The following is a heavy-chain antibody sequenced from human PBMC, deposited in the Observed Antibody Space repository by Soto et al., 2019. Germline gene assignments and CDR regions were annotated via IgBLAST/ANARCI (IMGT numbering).Heavy chain of an antibody. D-gene: IGHD3-3*01. CDR1: GGSISTGGYY. CDR2: IDGSGYT. Sequence: SETLSLTCTVSGGSISTGGYYWSWIRQHPGKGLEWLGYIDGSGYTFYNPSLQSRLTLSMDTSKNQFSLKLSSATAADTAVYFCARKQAGFFYGIDYWGQGTLVTVSS. CDR3: ARKQAGFFYGIDY. V-gene: IGHV4-31*03. J-gene: IGHJ4*02.